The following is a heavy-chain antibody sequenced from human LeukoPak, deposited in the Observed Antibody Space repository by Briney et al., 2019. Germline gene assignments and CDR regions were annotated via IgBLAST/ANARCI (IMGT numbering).Heavy chain of an antibody. CDR1: GYTFTSYA. V-gene: IGHV7-4-1*02. CDR2: INTNTGNP. CDR3: ARDTVYGELVLRRRYNWNDSPDY. Sequence: ASVKVSCKASGYTFTSYAMNWVRQAPGQGLEWMGWINTNTGNPTYAQGFTGRFVFSLDTSVSTAYLQISSLKAEDTAVYYCARDTVYGELVLRRRYNWNDSPDYWGQGTLVTVSS. D-gene: IGHD1-20*01. J-gene: IGHJ4*02.